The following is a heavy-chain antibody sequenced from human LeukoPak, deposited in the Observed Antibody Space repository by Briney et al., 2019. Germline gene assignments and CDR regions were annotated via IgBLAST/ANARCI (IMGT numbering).Heavy chain of an antibody. V-gene: IGHV1-69*13. CDR2: IIPIFGTA. CDR3: ARGYYDILTGYYLGDAFDI. Sequence: SVKVSCKASGGTFSSYATSWVRQAPGQGLEWMGGIIPIFGTANYAQKFQGRVTITADESTSTAYMELSSLRSEDTAVYYCARGYYDILTGYYLGDAFDIWGQGTMVTVSS. CDR1: GGTFSSYA. D-gene: IGHD3-9*01. J-gene: IGHJ3*02.